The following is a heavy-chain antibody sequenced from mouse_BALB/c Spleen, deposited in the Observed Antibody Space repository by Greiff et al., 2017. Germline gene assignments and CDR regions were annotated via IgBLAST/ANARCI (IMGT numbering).Heavy chain of an antibody. Sequence: EVQRVESGAELVRSGASVKLSCTASGFNIKDYYMHWVKQRPEQGLEWIGWIDPENGDTEYAPKFQGKATMTADTSSNTAYLQLSSLTSEDTAVYYCNASYEGTYYFDYWGQGTTLTVSS. CDR2: IDPENGDT. J-gene: IGHJ2*01. CDR1: GFNIKDYY. D-gene: IGHD2-12*01. CDR3: NASYEGTYYFDY. V-gene: IGHV14-4*02.